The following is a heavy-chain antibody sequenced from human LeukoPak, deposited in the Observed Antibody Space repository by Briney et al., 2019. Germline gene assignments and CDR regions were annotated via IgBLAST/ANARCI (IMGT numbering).Heavy chain of an antibody. Sequence: PSETLSLTCTVSGGSISSSSYYWGWIRQPPGKGLEWIGSIYYSGSTYYNPSLKSRVTISVDTSKNQFSLKLSSVTAADTAVYYCAGVVPTYDYVWGSYRGGSFDYWGQGTLVTVSS. CDR3: AGVVPTYDYVWGSYRGGSFDY. CDR2: IYYSGST. J-gene: IGHJ4*02. CDR1: GGSISSSSYY. D-gene: IGHD3-16*02. V-gene: IGHV4-39*01.